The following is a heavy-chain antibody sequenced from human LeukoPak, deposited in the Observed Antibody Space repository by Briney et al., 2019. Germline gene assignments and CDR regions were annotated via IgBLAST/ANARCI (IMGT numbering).Heavy chain of an antibody. J-gene: IGHJ4*02. V-gene: IGHV4-61*02. CDR1: GGSISSGGYY. Sequence: SETLSLTCTVSGGSISSGGYYWSWIRQPAGKGLAWIGRIYTSGITNYNPSLKSRVTISIDTSKNQFSLKLSSVTAADTAVYHCATTNTVTLSLFDYWGQGTLVTVSS. CDR3: ATTNTVTLSLFDY. CDR2: IYTSGIT. D-gene: IGHD4-17*01.